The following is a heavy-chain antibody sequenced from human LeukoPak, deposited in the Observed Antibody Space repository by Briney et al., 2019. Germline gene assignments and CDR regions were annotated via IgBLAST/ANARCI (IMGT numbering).Heavy chain of an antibody. J-gene: IGHJ3*02. CDR1: GFTVSSNY. V-gene: IGHV3-66*01. Sequence: GGSLRLSCAASGFTVSSNYMSWVRQAPGKGLEWVSVIYSGGSTYYADSVKGRFTISRDNSKNTLYLQMGSLRAEDMAVYYCARDGYSSSSGPEAFDIWGQGTMVTVSS. CDR3: ARDGYSSSSGPEAFDI. D-gene: IGHD6-13*01. CDR2: IYSGGST.